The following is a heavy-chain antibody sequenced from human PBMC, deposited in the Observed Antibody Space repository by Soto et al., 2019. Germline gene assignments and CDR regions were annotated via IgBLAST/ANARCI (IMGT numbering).Heavy chain of an antibody. CDR3: ARGFGPPGTGTTVPYYYYGMDV. CDR1: GYSFTSYW. CDR2: IYPGDSDT. Sequence: GESLKISCKGSGYSFTSYWIGWVRQMPGKGLEWMGIIYPGDSDTRYSPSFQGQVTISADKSISTAYLQWSSLKASDTAMYYCARGFGPPGTGTTVPYYYYGMDVWGQGTTVTVSS. J-gene: IGHJ6*02. V-gene: IGHV5-51*01. D-gene: IGHD1-1*01.